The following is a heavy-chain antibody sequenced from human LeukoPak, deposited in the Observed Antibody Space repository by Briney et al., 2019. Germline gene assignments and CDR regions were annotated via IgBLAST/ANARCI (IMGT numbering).Heavy chain of an antibody. CDR2: IWYDGGKT. CDR3: ARSNTMTSNYYYGMDV. V-gene: IGHV3-33*01. CDR1: GFTFRSHG. D-gene: IGHD4-11*01. J-gene: IGHJ6*02. Sequence: GGSLRLSCAASGFTFRSHGMQWVRQAPGKGLEWVAVIWYDGGKTYYADSVKGRFTISRDNSKNTLDLQMSSLRAEDTAVYYCARSNTMTSNYYYGMDVWGQGTTVTVSS.